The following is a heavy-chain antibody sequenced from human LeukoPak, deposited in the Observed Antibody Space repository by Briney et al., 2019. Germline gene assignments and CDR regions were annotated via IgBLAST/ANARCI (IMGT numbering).Heavy chain of an antibody. CDR3: AREEYSSDWYGHDS. V-gene: IGHV3-33*01. CDR1: GFTFSSYS. Sequence: GGSLRLSCAASGFTFSSYSMHWVRQAPGKGLEWVAIIWYDGSNKYYGDSVKGRFTISRDNSKNTLYLQMNSLRAEDTAMYYCAREEYSSDWYGHDSWGQGTLVTVSS. D-gene: IGHD6-13*01. J-gene: IGHJ4*02. CDR2: IWYDGSNK.